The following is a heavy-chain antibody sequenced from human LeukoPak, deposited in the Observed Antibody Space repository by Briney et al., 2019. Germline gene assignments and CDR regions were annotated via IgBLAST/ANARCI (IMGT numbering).Heavy chain of an antibody. V-gene: IGHV1-2*04. J-gene: IGHJ4*02. Sequence: ASVKVSCKAPGYTFTGYYMHWVRQAPGQGLEWMGWINPNSGGTNYAQKFQGWVTMTRDTSISTAYMELSRLRSDDTAVYYCARDAGDILTGYTLDYWGQGTLVTVSS. CDR2: INPNSGGT. CDR1: GYTFTGYY. D-gene: IGHD3-9*01. CDR3: ARDAGDILTGYTLDY.